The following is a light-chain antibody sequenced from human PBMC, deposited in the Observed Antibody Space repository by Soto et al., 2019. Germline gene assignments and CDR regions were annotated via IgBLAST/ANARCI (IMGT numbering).Light chain of an antibody. CDR1: SSDVGAYNY. CDR2: EVG. Sequence: QSALTQPASVSGSPGQSITISCAGTSSDVGAYNYVSWYQQHPGKAPKLVIYEVGDRPSGVSNRFSGSKSGNTASLTISGLQAEDEADYYCSSYTSSNTQVFGGGTKLTVL. V-gene: IGLV2-14*01. J-gene: IGLJ3*02. CDR3: SSYTSSNTQV.